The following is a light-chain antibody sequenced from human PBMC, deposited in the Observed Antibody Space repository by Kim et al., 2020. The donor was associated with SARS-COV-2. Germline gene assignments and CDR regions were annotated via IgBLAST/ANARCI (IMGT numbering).Light chain of an antibody. CDR3: GAWDGSLSAWL. CDR1: SSNIGSNR. J-gene: IGLJ3*02. V-gene: IGLV1-51*01. CDR2: DND. Sequence: QSVLTQPPSVSAAPGQKVSISCSGSSSNIGSNRVCWYQQFPGAAPKLLIYDNDKRPSGIPDRFSASKSGTSATLGITGLQTGDEADYYCGAWDGSLSAWLFGGGTQLTVL.